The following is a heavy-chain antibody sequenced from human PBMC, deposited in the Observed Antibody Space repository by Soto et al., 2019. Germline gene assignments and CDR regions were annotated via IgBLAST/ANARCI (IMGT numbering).Heavy chain of an antibody. CDR3: AKGSRLYGRIDY. Sequence: GGSLRLSCAASGFTFSSSAMSWVRQAPGKGLEWVSVIDTSGDYTYYADSVKGRFTISRDNSKNTLSLQMNSLRDEDTAVYYCAKGSRLYGRIDYWGQGTLVTVSS. CDR2: IDTSGDYT. CDR1: GFTFSSSA. V-gene: IGHV3-23*01. D-gene: IGHD2-21*02. J-gene: IGHJ4*02.